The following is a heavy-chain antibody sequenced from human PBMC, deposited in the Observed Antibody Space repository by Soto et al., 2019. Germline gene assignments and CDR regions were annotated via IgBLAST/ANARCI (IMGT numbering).Heavy chain of an antibody. J-gene: IGHJ5*02. CDR3: ARKAGLVSLYPPEFDP. CDR2: ISGSDGST. CDR1: GFTFSSYA. D-gene: IGHD2-8*01. Sequence: HPGGSLRLSCATSGFTFSSYAMIWVRQAPGKGLEWVSVISGSDGSTYYADSVEGRFTISRDNSKNTLSLQMNSLRGEDTAVYYCARKAGLVSLYPPEFDPRGQGTLVTVSS. V-gene: IGHV3-23*01.